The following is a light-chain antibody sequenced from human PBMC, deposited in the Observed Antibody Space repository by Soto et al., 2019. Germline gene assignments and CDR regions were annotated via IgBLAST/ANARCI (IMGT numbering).Light chain of an antibody. CDR3: QQYSTLWT. J-gene: IGKJ1*01. Sequence: DIQMTQSPSTLSASVGHRVAITCRASQNINTDLAGYEQKPGKVPNLLIYHASSLVTGVPSRFSGSGSGTEFTLTISSLQPDDFAAYYCQQYSTLWTFGQGTKVDIK. V-gene: IGKV1-5*01. CDR1: QNINTD. CDR2: HAS.